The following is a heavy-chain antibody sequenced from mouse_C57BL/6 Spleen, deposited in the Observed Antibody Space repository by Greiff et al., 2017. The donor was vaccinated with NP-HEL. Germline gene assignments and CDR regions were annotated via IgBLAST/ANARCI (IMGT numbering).Heavy chain of an antibody. V-gene: IGHV1-26*01. CDR3: ARRRRYFDY. Sequence: EVQLQQSGPELVKPGASVKISCKASGYTFTDYYMNWVKQSHGKSLEWIGDINPNNGGTSYNQKFKGKATLTVDKSSSTAYMELRSLTSEDSAVYCCARRRRYFDYWGQGTTLTVSS. J-gene: IGHJ2*01. CDR1: GYTFTDYY. CDR2: INPNNGGT.